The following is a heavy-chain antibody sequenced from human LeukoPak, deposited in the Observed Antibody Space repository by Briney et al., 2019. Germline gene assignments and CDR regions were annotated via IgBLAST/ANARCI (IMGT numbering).Heavy chain of an antibody. J-gene: IGHJ5*02. D-gene: IGHD2-15*01. Sequence: ASLKVSCKTSGYSFTDYYIHWVRQAPGQGFEWLGWISPKSGGTNYAQKFQDSVSLTRDTSIDAAYMELTSLRLDDTAIYYCARGVAANGRRLDPWGQGSLTIVSS. CDR3: ARGVAANGRRLDP. CDR1: GYSFTDYY. V-gene: IGHV1-2*02. CDR2: ISPKSGGT.